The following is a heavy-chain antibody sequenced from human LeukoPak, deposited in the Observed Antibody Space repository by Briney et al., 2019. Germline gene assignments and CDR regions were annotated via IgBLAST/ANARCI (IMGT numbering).Heavy chain of an antibody. CDR3: AKDSPYYDFWSGYSRFDY. J-gene: IGHJ4*02. CDR2: ISGSGGST. D-gene: IGHD3-3*01. CDR1: GFTFSSYA. V-gene: IGHV3-23*01. Sequence: GGSLRLSCAASGFTFSSYAMSWVRQAPGKGLEWVPAISGSGGSTYYADSVKGRFTISRDNSKNTLYLQMNSLRAEDTAVYYCAKDSPYYDFWSGYSRFDYWGQGTLVTVSS.